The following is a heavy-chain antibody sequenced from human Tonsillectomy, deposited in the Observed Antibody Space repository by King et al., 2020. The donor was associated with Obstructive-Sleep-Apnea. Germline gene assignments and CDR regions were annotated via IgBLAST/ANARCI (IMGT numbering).Heavy chain of an antibody. CDR3: AISVDTAMVFDY. CDR1: GGSISSYY. Sequence: QLQESGPGLVKPSETLSLTCTVSGGSISSYYWSWIRQPPGKGLEWIGYVYYSGSTNYNPSLKSRVTISVDTSKKQFSLKLSSGTAADTAVYYCAISVDTAMVFDYWGQGTLVTVSS. CDR2: VYYSGST. D-gene: IGHD5-18*01. J-gene: IGHJ4*02. V-gene: IGHV4-59*08.